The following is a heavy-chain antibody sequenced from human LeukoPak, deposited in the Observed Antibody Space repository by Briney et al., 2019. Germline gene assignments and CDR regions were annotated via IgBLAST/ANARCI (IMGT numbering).Heavy chain of an antibody. J-gene: IGHJ4*02. D-gene: IGHD3-9*01. Sequence: GASVKVSCKASGYTFTGYYMHWVRQAPGQGLEWMGWINPNSGGTNYAQKFQGRVTMTRDTSISTAYMELSRLRPDDTAVYYCARDGHYDILTGHSDYWGQGTLVTVSS. CDR2: INPNSGGT. CDR1: GYTFTGYY. CDR3: ARDGHYDILTGHSDY. V-gene: IGHV1-2*02.